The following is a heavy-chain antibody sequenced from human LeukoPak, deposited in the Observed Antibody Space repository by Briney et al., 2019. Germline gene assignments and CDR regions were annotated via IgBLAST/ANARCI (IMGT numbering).Heavy chain of an antibody. CDR2: IHYSGST. D-gene: IGHD4-17*01. Sequence: SETLSLTCTVSGGSISSYYWSWIRQPPGKGLEWIGYIHYSGSTNYNPSLKSRVTISVDTSKNQFSLKLSSVTAADTAVYYCARGAGDYVFDYWGQGTLVTVSS. CDR3: ARGAGDYVFDY. CDR1: GGSISSYY. J-gene: IGHJ4*02. V-gene: IGHV4-59*01.